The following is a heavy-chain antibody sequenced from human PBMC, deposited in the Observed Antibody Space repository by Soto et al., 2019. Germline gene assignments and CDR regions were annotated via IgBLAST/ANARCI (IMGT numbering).Heavy chain of an antibody. CDR1: GGTFSSYA. CDR3: ARGNYDFWTSDAFDI. V-gene: IGHV1-69*13. J-gene: IGHJ3*02. Sequence: SVKVSCKASGGTFSSYAISWVRQAPGQGLEWMGGIIPIFGTANYAQKFQGRVTITADESTSTAYMELRSLRSDDTAVYYCARGNYDFWTSDAFDIWGQGTMVTVSS. CDR2: IIPIFGTA. D-gene: IGHD3-3*01.